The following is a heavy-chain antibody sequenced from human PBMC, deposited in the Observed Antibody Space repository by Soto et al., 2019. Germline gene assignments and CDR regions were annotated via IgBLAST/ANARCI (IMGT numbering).Heavy chain of an antibody. CDR3: AREGTAMIFDC. Sequence: PSETLSLTCTFSGGSVISGSYYWSWIRQPPGKGLEWIGYINYSGSTNYNPSLKSRVTISVDTSKNQLSLKVSSVTAADTAVYYCAREGTAMIFDCWGQGTLVTVSS. J-gene: IGHJ4*02. V-gene: IGHV4-61*01. CDR1: GGSVISGSYY. D-gene: IGHD5-18*01. CDR2: INYSGST.